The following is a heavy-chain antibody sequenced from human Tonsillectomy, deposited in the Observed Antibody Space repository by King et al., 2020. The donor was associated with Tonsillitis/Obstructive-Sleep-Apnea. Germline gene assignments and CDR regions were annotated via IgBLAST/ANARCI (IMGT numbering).Heavy chain of an antibody. CDR1: GYIFTSYG. CDR2: ISAYNGNT. J-gene: IGHJ6*02. CDR3: ARDSSGWTSYYDGLDV. V-gene: IGHV1-18*04. D-gene: IGHD6-19*01. Sequence: QLVQSGAEVKKPGASVKVSCKASGYIFTSYGFSWVRQAPGQGLEWMGWISAYNGNTNYAQQLQGRVTMTTDTSTSTTYMELRSLRSDDTAVYYCARDSSGWTSYYDGLDVWGQGTTVTVSS.